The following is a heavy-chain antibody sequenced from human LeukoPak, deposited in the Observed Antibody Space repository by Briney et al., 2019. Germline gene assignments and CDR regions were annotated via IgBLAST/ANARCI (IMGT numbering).Heavy chain of an antibody. Sequence: GGSLRLSCAASGFTFSSFTMDWVRQAPGKGLEWVSAISSTSSDIYYADSVKGRFTISGDNAKNSLYLQLNGLRADDTAVYYCARSNYGPNYLDYWGQGTLVTVSS. CDR2: ISSTSSDI. CDR3: ARSNYGPNYLDY. D-gene: IGHD3-10*01. CDR1: GFTFSSFT. J-gene: IGHJ4*02. V-gene: IGHV3-21*01.